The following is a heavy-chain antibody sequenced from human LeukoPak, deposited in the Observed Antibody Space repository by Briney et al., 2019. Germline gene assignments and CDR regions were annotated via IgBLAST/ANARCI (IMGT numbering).Heavy chain of an antibody. CDR1: GGTFSSNA. CDR2: IIPIFGTA. Sequence: GASVKVSCKASGGTFSSNAISWVRQAPGQGLEWMGGIIPIFGTANYAQKFQGRVTITADKSTSTAYMELSSLRSEDTAVYYCASPLVGAIPGFDYWGRGTLVTVSS. D-gene: IGHD1-26*01. V-gene: IGHV1-69*06. CDR3: ASPLVGAIPGFDY. J-gene: IGHJ4*02.